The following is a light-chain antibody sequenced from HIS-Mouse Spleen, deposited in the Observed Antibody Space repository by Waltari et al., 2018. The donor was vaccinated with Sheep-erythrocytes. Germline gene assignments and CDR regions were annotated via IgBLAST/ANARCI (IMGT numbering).Light chain of an antibody. J-gene: IGLJ3*02. V-gene: IGLV2-23*01. CDR3: SSYAGSNNWV. CDR2: EGS. CDR1: SRDVGSYNL. Sequence: QSALTQPASVSGSPGQSITISCTGTSRDVGSYNLVSWYQHHPGKAPKLMIYEGSKRPSGVSNRFSGSKSGNTASLTISGLQAEDEADYYCSSYAGSNNWVFGGGTKLTVL.